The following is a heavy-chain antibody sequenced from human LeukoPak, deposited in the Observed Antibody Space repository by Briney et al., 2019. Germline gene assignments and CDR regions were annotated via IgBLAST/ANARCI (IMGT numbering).Heavy chain of an antibody. J-gene: IGHJ4*02. CDR1: GGSISSSSYY. V-gene: IGHV4-39*01. CDR2: FYYSGST. D-gene: IGHD6-19*01. Sequence: SETLSLTCTVSGGSISSSSYYWGWIRQPPGRGLEWIGSFYYSGSTYYNPSLKSRVTISVDTSKNQFSLKLSSVTAADTAVYYCARHVLLPHSSGWYVPFDYWGQGTLVTVSS. CDR3: ARHVLLPHSSGWYVPFDY.